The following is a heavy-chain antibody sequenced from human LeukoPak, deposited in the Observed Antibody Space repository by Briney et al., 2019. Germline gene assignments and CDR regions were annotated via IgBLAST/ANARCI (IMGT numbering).Heavy chain of an antibody. V-gene: IGHV4-4*07. Sequence: SETLSLACTVSGGSISSYYWSWIRQPAGEGLEWIGRIYTSGSTNYNPSLKSRVTMSVDTSKNQFSLKLSSVTAADTAVYYCARDYVYGDYYGMDVRGQGTTVTVSS. CDR1: GGSISSYY. CDR3: ARDYVYGDYYGMDV. J-gene: IGHJ6*02. CDR2: IYTSGST. D-gene: IGHD4-17*01.